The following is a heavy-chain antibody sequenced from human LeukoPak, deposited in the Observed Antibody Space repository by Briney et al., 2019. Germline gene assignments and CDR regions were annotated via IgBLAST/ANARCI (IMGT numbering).Heavy chain of an antibody. CDR3: ATQGGYDSGWYYFDY. V-gene: IGHV3-23*01. CDR1: GFTFSSYA. D-gene: IGHD6-19*01. Sequence: GGSLRLSCAASGFTFSSYAMSWVRQAPGKGLEWVSAISGSGGNTYYADSVKGRFTISRDNSKNTLYLQMDSLRAEDTAVYYCATQGGYDSGWYYFDYWGQGTLVTVSS. CDR2: ISGSGGNT. J-gene: IGHJ4*02.